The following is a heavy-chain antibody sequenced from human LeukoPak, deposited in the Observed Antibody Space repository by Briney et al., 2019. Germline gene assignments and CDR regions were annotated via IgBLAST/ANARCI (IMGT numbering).Heavy chain of an antibody. D-gene: IGHD3-16*02. CDR3: ARERYYDYVWGSYRYTPGIDY. CDR2: ISGYTGDT. Sequence: GASVKVSCKASGGTFSSYAISWVRQAPGQGLECMGWISGYTGDTKYAQNLQGRFTVTTDTSTSTVYMELRSLRSDDTAVYYCARERYYDYVWGSYRYTPGIDYWGQGTLVTVSS. V-gene: IGHV1-18*01. CDR1: GGTFSSYA. J-gene: IGHJ4*02.